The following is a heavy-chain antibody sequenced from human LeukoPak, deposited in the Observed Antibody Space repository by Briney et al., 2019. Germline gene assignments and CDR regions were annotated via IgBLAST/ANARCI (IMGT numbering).Heavy chain of an antibody. D-gene: IGHD3-16*01. J-gene: IGHJ4*02. CDR2: VHNSGST. CDR3: TQGAGWLIDY. V-gene: IGHV4-59*03. CDR1: GGSISSNY. Sequence: SETLSLTCTVSGGSISSNYWSWIRQPPGRGLEWIGYVHNSGSTTYNPSLKSRGTIVLDTSRNQFSLRLSSVTAADTAVYYCTQGAGWLIDYWGQGILVSVSS.